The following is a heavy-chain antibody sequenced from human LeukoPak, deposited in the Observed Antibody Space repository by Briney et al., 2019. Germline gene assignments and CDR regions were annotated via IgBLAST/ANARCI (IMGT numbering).Heavy chain of an antibody. CDR2: ISYNSDTI. CDR1: GFTFDDYA. V-gene: IGHV3-9*01. J-gene: IGHJ6*04. D-gene: IGHD3-10*02. Sequence: GGSLRLSCAASGFTFDDYAMHWVRQAPGKGLEWVSGISYNSDTIGYADSVKGRFTISRDNAKNSLYLQMNSLRAEDTAVYYCAELGITMIGGVWGKGTTVTISS. CDR3: AELGITMIGGV.